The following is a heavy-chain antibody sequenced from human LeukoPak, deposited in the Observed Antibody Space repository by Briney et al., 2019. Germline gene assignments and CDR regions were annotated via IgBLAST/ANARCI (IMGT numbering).Heavy chain of an antibody. V-gene: IGHV3-23*01. CDR1: GFTFSSYA. J-gene: IGHJ4*02. Sequence: GGSLRLSCAASGFTFSSYAMSWVRQAPGKGLEWVSAISGSGGSTYDADSVKGRFTISRDNSKNTLYLQMNSLRAEDTAVYYCTSGRITIFGVVRSFDYWGQGTLVTVSS. D-gene: IGHD3-3*01. CDR3: TSGRITIFGVVRSFDY. CDR2: ISGSGGST.